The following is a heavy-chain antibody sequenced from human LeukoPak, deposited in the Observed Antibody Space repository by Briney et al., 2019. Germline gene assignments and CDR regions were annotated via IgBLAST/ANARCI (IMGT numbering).Heavy chain of an antibody. CDR3: AKAVYYYDSSGPHY. V-gene: IGHV3-9*01. Sequence: GGSLRLSCAASGFTLDDYAMHWVRQAPGKGLEWVSGISWNSGSIGYADSVKGRFTISRDNAKNSLYLQMNSLRAEDTALYYCAKAVYYYDSSGPHYWGQGTLVTVSS. CDR1: GFTLDDYA. CDR2: ISWNSGSI. J-gene: IGHJ4*02. D-gene: IGHD3-22*01.